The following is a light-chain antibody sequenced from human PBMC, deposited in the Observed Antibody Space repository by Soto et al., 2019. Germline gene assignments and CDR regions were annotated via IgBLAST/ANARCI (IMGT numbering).Light chain of an antibody. Sequence: ELTQPPSVSVAPGKTARITCGGNNIGSKSVHWYQKKPGQAPVLVIYYDSDRPSGIPERFSGSNSGNTATLTISRVEAGDEADYYCQVWDSSSDLLFGTGTKLTVL. CDR3: QVWDSSSDLL. J-gene: IGLJ1*01. CDR2: YDS. CDR1: NIGSKS. V-gene: IGLV3-21*04.